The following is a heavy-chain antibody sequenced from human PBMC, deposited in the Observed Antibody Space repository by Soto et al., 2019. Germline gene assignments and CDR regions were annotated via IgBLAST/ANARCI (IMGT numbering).Heavy chain of an antibody. V-gene: IGHV1-24*01. D-gene: IGHD6-19*01. CDR1: GYTLTELS. J-gene: IGHJ6*03. CDR2: FDPEDGET. CDR3: ATASRSSGWSIPDYYYYYMDV. Sequence: GASVKVSCKVSGYTLTELSVHWVRQAPGKGLEWMGGFDPEDGETIYAQKFQGRVTMTEDTSTDTAYMELSSLRSEDTAVYYCATASRSSGWSIPDYYYYYMDVWGKGTTVTVSS.